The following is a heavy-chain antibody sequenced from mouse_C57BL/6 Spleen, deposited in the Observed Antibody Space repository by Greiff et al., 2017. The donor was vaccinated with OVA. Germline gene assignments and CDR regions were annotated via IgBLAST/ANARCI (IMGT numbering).Heavy chain of an antibody. CDR3: TGRFIYYGNYYFDY. Sequence: EVKLQESGGGLVQPGGSMKLSCVASGFTFSNYWMNWVRQSPEKGLEWVAQIRLKSDNYATHYAESVKGRFTISRDDSKSSVYLQMNNLRAEDTGIYYCTGRFIYYGNYYFDYWGQGTTLTVSS. V-gene: IGHV6-3*01. CDR1: GFTFSNYW. J-gene: IGHJ2*01. CDR2: IRLKSDNYAT. D-gene: IGHD2-1*01.